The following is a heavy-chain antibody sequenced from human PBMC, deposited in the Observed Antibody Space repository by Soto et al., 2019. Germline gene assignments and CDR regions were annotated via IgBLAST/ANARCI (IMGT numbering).Heavy chain of an antibody. CDR2: ISTSGGST. CDR1: EFTFTHSA. Sequence: PEGSLRLSCAASEFTFTHSAIRWVRQAPGKGLEWVSTISTSGGSTDYADSVMGRFTISRDNSKNTLYLHMNSLRAEDTAIYYRVKDRGIFGHNGPFDYWGQGP. V-gene: IGHV3-23*01. D-gene: IGHD3-10*01. J-gene: IGHJ4*02. CDR3: VKDRGIFGHNGPFDY.